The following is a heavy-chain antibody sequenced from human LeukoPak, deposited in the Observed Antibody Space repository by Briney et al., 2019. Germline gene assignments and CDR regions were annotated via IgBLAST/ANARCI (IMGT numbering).Heavy chain of an antibody. CDR3: GRMGGYSGYAAH. V-gene: IGHV4-59*08. J-gene: IGHJ4*02. CDR2: IYYSGST. CDR1: GGSISTYY. D-gene: IGHD5-12*01. Sequence: SETLSLICTVSGGSISTYYWSWIPQPPGKGLEWIGYIYYSGSTNYNPSLKSRVTIPLDTSKNQFSLNLSSVTAADTAVYCCGRMGGYSGYAAHWGQGTLVTVSS.